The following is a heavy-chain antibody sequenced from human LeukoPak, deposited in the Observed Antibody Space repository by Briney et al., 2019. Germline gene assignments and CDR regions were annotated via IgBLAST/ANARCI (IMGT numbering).Heavy chain of an antibody. D-gene: IGHD5-18*01. CDR1: GFTFRSYW. CDR2: IKSDGSYR. V-gene: IGHV3-74*01. Sequence: QPGGSLRLSCAASGFTFRSYWMHWVRQAPGKGLVWVSRIKSDGSYRDYADSVKGRFTISRDNSKNTLYLQMNSLRAEDTAVYYCAKSHGYSYGFDYWGQGTLVTVSS. J-gene: IGHJ4*02. CDR3: AKSHGYSYGFDY.